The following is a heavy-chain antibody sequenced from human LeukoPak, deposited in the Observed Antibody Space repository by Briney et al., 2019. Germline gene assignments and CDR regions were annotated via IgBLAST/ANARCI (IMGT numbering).Heavy chain of an antibody. D-gene: IGHD6-19*01. CDR1: GGSISSYH. CDR2: IYSSGST. CDR3: ARHVAYSSGWFYFDY. V-gene: IGHV4-59*08. Sequence: SETLSLTRTVSGGSISSYHWSWIRQPPGKGLEWIGFIYSSGSTDYNPSLKGRVTISVDTSWNQFSLKLTSMTAADTAVYYCARHVAYSSGWFYFDYWGQGSLVAVSS. J-gene: IGHJ4*02.